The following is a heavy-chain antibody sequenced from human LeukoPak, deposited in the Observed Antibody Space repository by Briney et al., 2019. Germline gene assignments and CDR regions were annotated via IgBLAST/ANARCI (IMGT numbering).Heavy chain of an antibody. CDR1: GESFSHYY. J-gene: IGHJ4*02. V-gene: IGHV4-34*01. CDR3: ASGYCSGGSCLDN. CDR2: INHSGST. D-gene: IGHD2-15*01. Sequence: PSETLSLTCAVYGESFSHYYWSWIRQPPGKGLEWIGEINHSGSTNYNPSLKSRVTISVDTSKNHFSLNLGSVTAADTAMYYCASGYCSGGSCLDNWGQGTLVTVSS.